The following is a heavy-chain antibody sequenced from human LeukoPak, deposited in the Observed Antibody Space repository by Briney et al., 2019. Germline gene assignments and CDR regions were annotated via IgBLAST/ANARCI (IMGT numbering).Heavy chain of an antibody. V-gene: IGHV3-21*01. CDR3: AGDRRNYPTGYYYYMDV. CDR2: ISSSSSYI. Sequence: PGGSLRLSCAASEFTFSSYSMNWVRQAPGKGLEWVSSISSSSSYIYYADSVKGRFTISRDNAKNSLFLQMNSLRAEDTAVYYCAGDRRNYPTGYYYYMDVWGKGTTVTVSS. CDR1: EFTFSSYS. D-gene: IGHD1-7*01. J-gene: IGHJ6*03.